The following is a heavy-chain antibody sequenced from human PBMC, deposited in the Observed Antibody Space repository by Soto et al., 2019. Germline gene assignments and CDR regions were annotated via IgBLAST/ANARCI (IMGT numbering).Heavy chain of an antibody. D-gene: IGHD3-10*01. CDR3: ATSYGSGYRAFDY. V-gene: IGHV1-69*04. J-gene: IGHJ4*02. CDR2: VNPILSMS. Sequence: QVQLVQSGAEVKRPGSSVKVSCKASGDTFSFYSIIWVRQAPGLGLEWMGRVNPILSMSNYAQRFQGRVTMTADKSTSTAYMELRGLRSEDTAMYYCATSYGSGYRAFDYWGQGALVTVSS. CDR1: GDTFSFYS.